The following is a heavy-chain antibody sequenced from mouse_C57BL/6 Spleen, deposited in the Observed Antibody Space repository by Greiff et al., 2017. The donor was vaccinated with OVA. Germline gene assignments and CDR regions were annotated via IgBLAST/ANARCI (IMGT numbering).Heavy chain of an antibody. CDR3: AREVDYLYYFDY. D-gene: IGHD1-1*01. J-gene: IGHJ2*01. CDR2: ISDGGSYT. CDR1: GFTFSSYA. V-gene: IGHV5-4*01. Sequence: EVNLVESGGGLVKPGGSLKLSCAASGFTFSSYAMSWVRQTPEKRLEWVATISDGGSYTYYPDNVKGRFTISRDNAKNNLYLQMSHLKSEDTAMYYCAREVDYLYYFDYWGQGTTLTVSS.